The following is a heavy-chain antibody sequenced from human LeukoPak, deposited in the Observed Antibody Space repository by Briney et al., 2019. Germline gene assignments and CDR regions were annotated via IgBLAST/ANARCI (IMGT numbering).Heavy chain of an antibody. Sequence: SETLSLTCAVYGGSFSGYYWSWIRQPPGKGLEWIGEINHSGSTNYNPSLKSRVTISVDTSKNQFSLKLSSVTAADTAVFYCARENTGSYREFDYWGQGTLVTVSS. J-gene: IGHJ4*02. CDR2: INHSGST. CDR1: GGSFSGYY. CDR3: ARENTGSYREFDY. D-gene: IGHD1-26*01. V-gene: IGHV4-34*01.